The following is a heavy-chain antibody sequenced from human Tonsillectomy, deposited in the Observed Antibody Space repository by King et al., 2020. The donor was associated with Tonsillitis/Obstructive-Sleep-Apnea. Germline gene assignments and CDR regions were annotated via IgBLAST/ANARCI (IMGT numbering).Heavy chain of an antibody. CDR2: IWSDGSNK. Sequence: VQLVESGGGVVQPGRSLRVSCAASGFTFSSSGMHWVRQAPGKGLEWVAVIWSDGSNKYYADSVKGRFAISRDNSKNTLYLHMNGLRAEDTAVYYCARDYSGSGWFDPWGQGTLVTVSS. D-gene: IGHD1-26*01. CDR1: GFTFSSSG. J-gene: IGHJ5*02. V-gene: IGHV3-33*01. CDR3: ARDYSGSGWFDP.